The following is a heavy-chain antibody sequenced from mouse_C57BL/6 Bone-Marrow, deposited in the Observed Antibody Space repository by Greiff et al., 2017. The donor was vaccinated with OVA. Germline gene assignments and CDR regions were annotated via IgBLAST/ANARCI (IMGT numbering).Heavy chain of an antibody. CDR2: ISYDGSN. Sequence: EVQLVESGPGLVKPSQSLSLTCSVTGYSITSGYYWNWIRQFPGNKLEWMGYISYDGSNNYNPSLKNRISITRDTSKNQFFLKLNSVTTEDTATYYCARDHYYGSSRGTWFAYWGQGTLVTVSA. J-gene: IGHJ3*01. D-gene: IGHD1-1*01. CDR3: ARDHYYGSSRGTWFAY. V-gene: IGHV3-6*01. CDR1: GYSITSGYY.